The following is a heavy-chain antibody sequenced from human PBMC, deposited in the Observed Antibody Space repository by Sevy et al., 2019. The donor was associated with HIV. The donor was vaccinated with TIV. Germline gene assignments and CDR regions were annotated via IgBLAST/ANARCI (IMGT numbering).Heavy chain of an antibody. CDR3: ARVGPAAGIRPYIDY. D-gene: IGHD6-13*01. Sequence: ASVKVSCKASGYRFTSYTMHWVRQAPGQGLEWMGIINPSGGSTSQTQKFQGRVTLTRDTSTSTVHMELSSLRSEDTAVYYCARVGPAAGIRPYIDYWGQGTLVTVSS. CDR1: GYRFTSYT. V-gene: IGHV1-46*01. J-gene: IGHJ4*02. CDR2: INPSGGST.